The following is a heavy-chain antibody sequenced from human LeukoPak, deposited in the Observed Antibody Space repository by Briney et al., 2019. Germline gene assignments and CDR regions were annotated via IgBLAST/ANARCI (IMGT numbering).Heavy chain of an antibody. Sequence: PSETLSLTCTVSGGSISSYYWSWIRQPPWKGLEWIGYIYYSGSTNYNPSLKSRVTISVDTSKNQFSLKLSSVTAADTAVYYCARPLGYDILTGYDIWGQGTMVTVSS. V-gene: IGHV4-59*08. CDR1: GGSISSYY. D-gene: IGHD3-9*01. CDR3: ARPLGYDILTGYDI. J-gene: IGHJ3*02. CDR2: IYYSGST.